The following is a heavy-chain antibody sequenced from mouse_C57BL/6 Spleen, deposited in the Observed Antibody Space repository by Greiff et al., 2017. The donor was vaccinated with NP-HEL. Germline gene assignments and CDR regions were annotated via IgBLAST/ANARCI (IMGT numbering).Heavy chain of an antibody. CDR1: GYTFTSYW. V-gene: IGHV1-69*01. J-gene: IGHJ2*01. CDR3: ARNLDGYYFDY. CDR2: IDPSDSYT. Sequence: QVQLKQPGAELVMPGASVKLSCKASGYTFTSYWMHWVKQRPGQGLEWIGEIDPSDSYTNYNQKFKGKSTLTVDKSSSTAYMQLSSLTSEDSAVYYCARNLDGYYFDYWGQGTTLTVSS. D-gene: IGHD2-3*01.